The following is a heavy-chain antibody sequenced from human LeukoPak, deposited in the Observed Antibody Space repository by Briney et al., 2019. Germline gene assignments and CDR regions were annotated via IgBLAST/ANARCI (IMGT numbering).Heavy chain of an antibody. CDR2: LNYSGTT. V-gene: IGHV4-39*07. Sequence: SETLSLTCTVSGGAISGRTSYWGWIRQSPGKGLERFGLLNYSGTTYYNPSFKSRVSISIDRSRTQFSLKLSSVTAADTAFYYCSRYDSDTGDFDPWGQGTLVTISS. D-gene: IGHD3-10*01. J-gene: IGHJ5*02. CDR1: GGAISGRTSY. CDR3: SRYDSDTGDFDP.